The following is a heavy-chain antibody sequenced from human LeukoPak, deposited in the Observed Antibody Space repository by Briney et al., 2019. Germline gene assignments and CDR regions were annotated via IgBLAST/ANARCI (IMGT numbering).Heavy chain of an antibody. CDR2: INPNSGGT. J-gene: IGHJ4*02. V-gene: IGHV1-2*02. Sequence: ASVKVSCKASGYTFTGYYMHWVRQAPGQGLEWMGWINPNSGGTNYARKFQGRVTMTRDTSISTAYMELSRLRSDDTAVYYCAREMGDDSSGYHDYWGQGTLVTVSS. CDR1: GYTFTGYY. CDR3: AREMGDDSSGYHDY. D-gene: IGHD3-22*01.